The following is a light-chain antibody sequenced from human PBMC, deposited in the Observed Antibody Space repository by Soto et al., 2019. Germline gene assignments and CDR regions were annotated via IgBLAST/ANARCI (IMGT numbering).Light chain of an antibody. V-gene: IGLV2-8*01. CDR2: EVN. Sequence: QSVLTQPPSASGSPGQSVTISCTGTSSDVGGYNYVSWYQQHPGKAPKLMIYEVNKRPSGVPDRFSGSKSRNTASLTVSGLQAEDEADYYCSSYAGSNNLVFGGGTKLTVL. J-gene: IGLJ3*02. CDR1: SSDVGGYNY. CDR3: SSYAGSNNLV.